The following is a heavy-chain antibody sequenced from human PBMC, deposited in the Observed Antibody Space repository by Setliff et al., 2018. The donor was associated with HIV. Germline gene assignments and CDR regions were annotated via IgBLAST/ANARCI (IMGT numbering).Heavy chain of an antibody. D-gene: IGHD1-26*01. J-gene: IGHJ4*02. Sequence: SETLSLTCTVSGGSMNSHYWSWIRQSPGRGLEWIGYIYYSVSTKYNPSLKSRISMSIDTSKNQFSLKMSSVTAADTAVYYCARGRGSYWGQGTLVTVSS. CDR3: ARGRGSY. CDR2: IYYSVST. V-gene: IGHV4-59*11. CDR1: GGSMNSHY.